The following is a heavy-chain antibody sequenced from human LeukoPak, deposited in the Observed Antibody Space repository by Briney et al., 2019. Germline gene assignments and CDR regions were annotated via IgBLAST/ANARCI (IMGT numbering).Heavy chain of an antibody. Sequence: GSLRLSCAASGFTFSSYGMHWVRQAPGKGLEWVAVISYDGSNKYYADSVKGRFTISRDNSKNTLYLQMNSLRAEDTAVYYCAKEEAGSRVLRYFDWLSGPFDYWGQGTLVTVSS. J-gene: IGHJ4*02. CDR2: ISYDGSNK. D-gene: IGHD3-9*01. V-gene: IGHV3-30*18. CDR3: AKEEAGSRVLRYFDWLSGPFDY. CDR1: GFTFSSYG.